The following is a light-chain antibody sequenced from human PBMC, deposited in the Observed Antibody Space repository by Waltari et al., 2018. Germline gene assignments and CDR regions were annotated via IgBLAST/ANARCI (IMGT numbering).Light chain of an antibody. CDR1: QDITKW. CDR3: QQYHSFPFS. J-gene: IGKJ3*01. Sequence: DIQITQAPSSLSASVGDRVTITCRASQDITKWLAWYQQQPERAPKSLIFASSVLHSGVPSRFSGSLSGTNFTLTITNLQPEDFATYYCQQYHSFPFSFGPGTRVDI. CDR2: ASS. V-gene: IGKV1D-16*01.